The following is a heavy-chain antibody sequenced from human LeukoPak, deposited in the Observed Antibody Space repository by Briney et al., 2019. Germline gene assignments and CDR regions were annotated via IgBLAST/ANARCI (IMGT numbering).Heavy chain of an antibody. CDR1: GFTFSSYA. J-gene: IGHJ4*02. V-gene: IGHV3-23*01. CDR2: FSGSGDAT. CDR3: AKSYSSGWFSLYFDS. Sequence: PGGSLRLSCAASGFTFSSYAMNWVRQAPGKGLEWVSTFSGSGDATYYADSVKGRFAISTDNSKNTLYLQMDSLRAEDTAVYYCAKSYSSGWFSLYFDSWGQGTLVTVSS. D-gene: IGHD6-19*01.